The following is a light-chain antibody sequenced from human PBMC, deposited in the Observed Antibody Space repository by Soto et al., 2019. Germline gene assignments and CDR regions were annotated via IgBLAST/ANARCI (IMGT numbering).Light chain of an antibody. Sequence: DIQMTQSPSSLSASVGDRVTITCRASQDISNYLAWYQQKAGKSPKLLIYAASTLQSGVPSRFSGSGSGTDFTLTISSLQPEYFATYYCQNYNSVPFTFGPGTIVDIK. CDR1: QDISNY. V-gene: IGKV1-27*01. CDR2: AAS. J-gene: IGKJ3*01. CDR3: QNYNSVPFT.